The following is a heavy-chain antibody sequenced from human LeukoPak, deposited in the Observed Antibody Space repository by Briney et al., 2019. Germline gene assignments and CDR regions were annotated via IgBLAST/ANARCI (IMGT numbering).Heavy chain of an antibody. CDR1: GYTFTGYF. V-gene: IGHV1-46*01. Sequence: ASVKVSCKASGYTFTGYFMHWVRQAPGQGLEWMGIINPSGGSTSYAQKFQGRVTMTRDMSTSTVYMELSSLRSEDTAVYYCARDLVLSHRFYYYYMDVWGKGTTVTVSS. D-gene: IGHD3-16*02. CDR3: ARDLVLSHRFYYYYMDV. CDR2: INPSGGST. J-gene: IGHJ6*03.